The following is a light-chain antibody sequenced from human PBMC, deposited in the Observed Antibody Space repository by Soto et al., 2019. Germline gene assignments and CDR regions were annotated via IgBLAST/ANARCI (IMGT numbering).Light chain of an antibody. J-gene: IGKJ1*01. Sequence: DIQMTQSPSTLSASVGDRVTITCRASQSIISWLAWYQQKPGKAPKLLIYAASSLQSGVPSRFSGSGSGTDFTLTISRLEPEDFAVYYCQQYGSSVWTFGQGTKVDIK. CDR2: AAS. CDR1: QSIISW. V-gene: IGKV1-5*01. CDR3: QQYGSSVWT.